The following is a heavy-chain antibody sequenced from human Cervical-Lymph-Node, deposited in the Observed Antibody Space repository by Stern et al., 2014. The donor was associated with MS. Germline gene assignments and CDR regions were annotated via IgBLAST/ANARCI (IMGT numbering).Heavy chain of an antibody. CDR1: GGSISSSGYY. V-gene: IGHV4-61*02. J-gene: IGHJ5*02. CDR3: ATTRWDLFTWNWFDP. CDR2: IHDSGGT. Sequence: QVQLVESGPGLVKPSQTLSLTCTVSGGSISSSGYYWSWIRQPADKGLEWIGRIHDSGGTYYNPSLKSRVTLSMDTAKNPFSPNLTSVTAADTAVYYCATTRWDLFTWNWFDPWGQGTLVTVSS. D-gene: IGHD1-26*01.